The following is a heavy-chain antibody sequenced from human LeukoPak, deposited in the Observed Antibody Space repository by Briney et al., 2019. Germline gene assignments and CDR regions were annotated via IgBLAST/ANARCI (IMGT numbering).Heavy chain of an antibody. CDR2: IYYSGST. CDR1: GGSFSGYY. Sequence: PSETLSLTCAVYGGSFSGYYWSWIRQHPGKGLEWIGYIYYSGSTYYNPSLKSRVTISVDTSKNQFSLKLSSVTAADTAVYYCARDGLYYYGVDVWGQGTTVTVSS. CDR3: ARDGLYYYGVDV. V-gene: IGHV4-31*11. J-gene: IGHJ6*02.